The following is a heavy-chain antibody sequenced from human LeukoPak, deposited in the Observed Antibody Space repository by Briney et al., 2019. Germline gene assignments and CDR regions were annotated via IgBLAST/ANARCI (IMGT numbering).Heavy chain of an antibody. J-gene: IGHJ4*02. CDR3: ARHASSGYYYGYFDY. D-gene: IGHD3-22*01. CDR1: GGSFSGYY. Sequence: PSETLSLTCAVYGGSFSGYYWSWIRQPPGKGLEWIGEINHSGSTNYNPSLKSRVTISVDTSKNQFSLKLSSVTAADTAVYYCARHASSGYYYGYFDYWGQGTLVTVSS. V-gene: IGHV4-34*01. CDR2: INHSGST.